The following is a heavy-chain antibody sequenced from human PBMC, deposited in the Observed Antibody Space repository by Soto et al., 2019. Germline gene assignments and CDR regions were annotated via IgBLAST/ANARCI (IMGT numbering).Heavy chain of an antibody. D-gene: IGHD6-13*01. CDR3: ARDGYSSSWYPGYYYGMDV. CDR2: IIPIFGTA. J-gene: IGHJ6*02. V-gene: IGHV1-69*13. CDR1: GGTFSSYA. Sequence: GASVKVSCKASGGTFSSYAISWVRQAPGQGLEWMGGIIPIFGTANYAQKFQGRVTITADESTSTAYMELSSLRSEDTAVYYCARDGYSSSWYPGYYYGMDVWGQGTMVTVSS.